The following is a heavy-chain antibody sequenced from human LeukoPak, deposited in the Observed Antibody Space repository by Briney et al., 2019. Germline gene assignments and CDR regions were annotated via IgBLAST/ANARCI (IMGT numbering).Heavy chain of an antibody. D-gene: IGHD4-17*01. CDR1: GFTFSDYY. J-gene: IGHJ4*02. V-gene: IGHV3-11*01. Sequence: GVSLRLSCAASGFTFSDYYMSWIRQAPGKGLEWVSYISSSGSTIYYADSVRGRFSISRDNSKNTLYLQMNSLRTEDTAVYYCVKGGASDGDYEFDYWGQGTLVTVSS. CDR3: VKGGASDGDYEFDY. CDR2: ISSSGSTI.